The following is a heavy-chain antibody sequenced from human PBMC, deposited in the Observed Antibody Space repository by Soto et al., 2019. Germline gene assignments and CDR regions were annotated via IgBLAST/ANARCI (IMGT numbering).Heavy chain of an antibody. J-gene: IGHJ3*02. CDR1: NFTFDDHG. CDR2: ISWNSGSL. D-gene: IGHD6-19*01. Sequence: EVQLLESGGGLVQSGRSLRLSCAASNFTFDDHGMNWVRQTPGKGLEWVSGISWNSGSLAYADSVKGRFTISRDNAKNSLYLQMNGLRPEDTALYYCARGYSSTWFRDAFDMWGQGTMVTVSS. CDR3: ARGYSSTWFRDAFDM. V-gene: IGHV3-9*01.